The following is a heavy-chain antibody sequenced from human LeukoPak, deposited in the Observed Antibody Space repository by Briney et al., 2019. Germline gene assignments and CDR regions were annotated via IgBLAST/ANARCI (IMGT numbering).Heavy chain of an antibody. CDR2: ISYDGSNK. CDR3: ARELGTTYYDFWSGHGTLDY. Sequence: GGSLRLSCAASGFTFSSYWMSWVRQAPGKGLEWVAVISYDGSNKYYADSVKGRFTISRDNSKNTLYLQMNSLRAEDTAVYYCARELGTTYYDFWSGHGTLDYWGQGTLVTVSS. D-gene: IGHD3-3*01. CDR1: GFTFSSYW. J-gene: IGHJ4*02. V-gene: IGHV3-30-3*01.